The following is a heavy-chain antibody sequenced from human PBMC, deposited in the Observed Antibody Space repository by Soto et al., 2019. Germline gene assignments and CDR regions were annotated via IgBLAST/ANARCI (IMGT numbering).Heavy chain of an antibody. V-gene: IGHV3-23*01. CDR1: GFTFSNYA. CDR3: ARDWEGYYYYYMDV. Sequence: GSLRLSCAASGFTFSNYAMNWVRQAPGKGLEWVSAISGSGGTTYYADSVKGRFTMSRDNSKNTLYLQMNSLRADDTAVYYCARDWEGYYYYYMDVWGKGTTVTVSS. CDR2: ISGSGGTT. J-gene: IGHJ6*03. D-gene: IGHD1-26*01.